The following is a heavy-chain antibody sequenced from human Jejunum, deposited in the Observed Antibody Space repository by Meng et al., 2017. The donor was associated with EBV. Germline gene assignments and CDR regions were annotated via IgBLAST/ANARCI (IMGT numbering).Heavy chain of an antibody. Sequence: QLQESGQGLVKPSQTLSLTCDVSGDSISSIGYSWSWIRQAPGLGLEWIGYIYYSGSTYYNPSLKSRVTISVDTSKNQFSLKLNSVTAADTAMYYCVRQRLLHNYFDPWGQGTLVTVSS. CDR3: VRQRLLHNYFDP. J-gene: IGHJ5*02. D-gene: IGHD6-25*01. CDR2: IYYSGST. CDR1: GDSISSIGYS. V-gene: IGHV4-30-4*07.